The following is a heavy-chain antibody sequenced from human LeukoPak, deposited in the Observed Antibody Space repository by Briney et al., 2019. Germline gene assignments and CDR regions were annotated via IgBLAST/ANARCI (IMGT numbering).Heavy chain of an antibody. J-gene: IGHJ3*02. D-gene: IGHD3-16*02. V-gene: IGHV3-43*02. CDR1: GFTFDDYA. CDR2: ISGDGGRT. Sequence: GGSLRLSCAASGFTFDDYAMHWVRQAPGKGLEWVSLISGDGGRTHYADSVKGRFTISRDNSKNSLYLQMNSLRTEDTDICNCATAYYDYVWGSYRYFCAFDIWGQGTMVTVSS. CDR3: ATAYYDYVWGSYRYFCAFDI.